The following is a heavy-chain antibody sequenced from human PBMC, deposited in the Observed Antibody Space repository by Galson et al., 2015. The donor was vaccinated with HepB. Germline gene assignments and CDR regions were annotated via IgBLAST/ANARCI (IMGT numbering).Heavy chain of an antibody. CDR2: IIASGDRT. V-gene: IGHV3-23*01. J-gene: IGHJ4*02. Sequence: SLRLSCAASGFTFSSSTVGWVRQAPGKAPEWVSSIIASGDRTHYGDSVKGRFTISRDNSKNTLYLQMNSLRVDDTGVYYCAKDRRGPQAGIWYFENWGQGTLITVSP. D-gene: IGHD2-21*01. CDR1: GFTFSSST. CDR3: AKDRRGPQAGIWYFEN.